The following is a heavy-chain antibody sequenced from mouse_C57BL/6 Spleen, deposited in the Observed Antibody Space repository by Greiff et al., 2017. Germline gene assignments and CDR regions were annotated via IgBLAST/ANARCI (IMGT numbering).Heavy chain of an antibody. V-gene: IGHV3-6*01. CDR1: GYSITSGYY. D-gene: IGHD2-5*01. CDR2: ISYDGSN. CDR3: ARAYSKYYYAMDY. Sequence: VQLKESGPGLVKPSQSLSLTCSVTGYSITSGYYWNWIRQFPGNKLEWMGYISYDGSNNYNPSLKNRISITRDTSKNQFFLKLNSVTTEDTATYYCARAYSKYYYAMDYWGQGTSVTVSS. J-gene: IGHJ4*01.